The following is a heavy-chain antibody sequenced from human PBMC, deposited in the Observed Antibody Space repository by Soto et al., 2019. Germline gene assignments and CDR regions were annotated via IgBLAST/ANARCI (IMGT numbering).Heavy chain of an antibody. CDR3: ARVDITHDSSGYYYGGY. Sequence: GASVKVSCKASGGTFSSYAISWVRQAPGQGLEWMGGIIPIFGTANYAQKFQGRVTITADESTSTAYMELSSLRSEDTAVYYCARVDITHDSSGYYYGGYWGQGTLVTVSS. J-gene: IGHJ4*02. D-gene: IGHD3-22*01. CDR2: IIPIFGTA. CDR1: GGTFSSYA. V-gene: IGHV1-69*13.